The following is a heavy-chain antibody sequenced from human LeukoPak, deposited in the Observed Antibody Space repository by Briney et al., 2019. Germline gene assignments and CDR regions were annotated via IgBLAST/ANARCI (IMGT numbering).Heavy chain of an antibody. D-gene: IGHD3-22*01. J-gene: IGHJ4*02. CDR2: INPNGGST. V-gene: IGHV1-46*01. CDR1: GYTFTSYY. CDR3: ARGRLNYNSGGYYENPHLDY. Sequence: GASVKVSCKASGYTFTSYYMHWVRQAPGQGIEWMGIINPNGGSTNYAQKFQGRVTMTRDMSTSTVYMDLSSLRSEDTAVYYCARGRLNYNSGGYYENPHLDYWGQGTLVSVSS.